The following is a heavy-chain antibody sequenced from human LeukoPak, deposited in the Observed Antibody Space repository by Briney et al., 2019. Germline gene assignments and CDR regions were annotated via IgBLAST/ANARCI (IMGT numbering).Heavy chain of an antibody. CDR3: ARVAGGYDPRGDYHFDY. J-gene: IGHJ4*02. V-gene: IGHV1-18*01. CDR2: ISAYNGNT. D-gene: IGHD5-12*01. CDR1: GYTFINYG. Sequence: ASVKVSCKASGYTFINYGVNWVRQAPGQGLEWTGWISAYNGNTNYAQKLQGRVTMTTDTSTSTAYMELRSLRSDDTAVYYCARVAGGYDPRGDYHFDYWGQGTLVTVSS.